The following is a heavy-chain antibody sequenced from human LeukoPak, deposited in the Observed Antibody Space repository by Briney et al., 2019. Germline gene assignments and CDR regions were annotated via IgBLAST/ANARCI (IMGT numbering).Heavy chain of an antibody. CDR1: GGTFISYA. CDR2: IIPILGIA. J-gene: IGHJ4*02. CDR3: ARGDGIAAAGRHYDY. V-gene: IGHV1-69*04. D-gene: IGHD6-13*01. Sequence: SVTVSFTASGGTFISYAISWVRQAPGQGLEWVGRIIPILGIANYAQKFQGRVTITADKSTSTAYMELSSLRSEDTAVYYCARGDGIAAAGRHYDYWGQGTLVTVSS.